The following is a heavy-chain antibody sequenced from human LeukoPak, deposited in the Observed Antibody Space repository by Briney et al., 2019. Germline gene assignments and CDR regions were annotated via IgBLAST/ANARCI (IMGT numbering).Heavy chain of an antibody. CDR1: GFTFSSYA. V-gene: IGHV3-30*04. Sequence: GRSLRLSCAASGFTFSSYAMHWVRQAPGKGLEGVAVISYDGSNKYYADSVKGRFTISRDNSKNTLYLQMNSLRAEDTAVYYCARVKGYYDSSGQFDYWGQGTLVTVSS. CDR2: ISYDGSNK. CDR3: ARVKGYYDSSGQFDY. D-gene: IGHD3-22*01. J-gene: IGHJ4*02.